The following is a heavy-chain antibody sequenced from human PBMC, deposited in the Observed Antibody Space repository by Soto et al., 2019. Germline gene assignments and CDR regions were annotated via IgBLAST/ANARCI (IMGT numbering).Heavy chain of an antibody. CDR3: ARDTLAAAPGYYGMDV. Sequence: PGGSLRLSCAASGFTFSSYGMHWVRQAPGKGLEWVAVIWYDGSNKYYADSVKGRFTISRDNSKNTLYLQMNSLRAEDTAVYYCARDTLAAAPGYYGMDVWGQGTTVTVSS. J-gene: IGHJ6*02. D-gene: IGHD6-13*01. CDR2: IWYDGSNK. CDR1: GFTFSSYG. V-gene: IGHV3-33*08.